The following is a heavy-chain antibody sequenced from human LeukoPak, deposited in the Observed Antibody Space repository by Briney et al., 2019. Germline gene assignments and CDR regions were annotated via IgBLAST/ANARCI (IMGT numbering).Heavy chain of an antibody. V-gene: IGHV3-23*01. J-gene: IGHJ6*03. CDR3: AKNGDRGAYCTGGTCYPYFYYYMDV. D-gene: IGHD2-15*01. CDR1: GFTVSSDY. Sequence: GGSLRLFCAASGFTVSSDYMNWVRQAPGKGLEWVSSISSTGGTTYYADSVKGRFTISRDNSKNTLYLQMNSLRAEDTAIYYCAKNGDRGAYCTGGTCYPYFYYYMDVWGKGTTVTI. CDR2: ISSTGGTT.